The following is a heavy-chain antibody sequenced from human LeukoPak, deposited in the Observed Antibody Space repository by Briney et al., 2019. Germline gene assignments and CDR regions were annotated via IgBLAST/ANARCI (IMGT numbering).Heavy chain of an antibody. V-gene: IGHV3-7*03. Sequence: GGSLRLSCAASGFTFRDYWMSWVRQVPGKGLEWVVNINEGGNEKNYVDSVKGRFTASRDNAQNSLYLQMNSLRVEDTAVYYCARHPNSNWDYWGQGTLVTVSS. CDR3: ARHPNSNWDY. CDR2: INEGGNEK. D-gene: IGHD6-13*01. J-gene: IGHJ4*02. CDR1: GFTFRDYW.